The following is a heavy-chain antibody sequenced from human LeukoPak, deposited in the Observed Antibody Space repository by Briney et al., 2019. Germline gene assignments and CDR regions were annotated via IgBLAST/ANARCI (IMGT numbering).Heavy chain of an antibody. J-gene: IGHJ4*02. CDR1: GGSISSGGYY. CDR3: ARVSRIVATIYFDY. Sequence: SETLSLTCTVSGGSISSGGYYWSWIRQHPGKGLEWIGYIYYSGSTYYNPSLKSRVTISVDTSKNQFTLKLSSVTAADTAVYYCARVSRIVATIYFDYWGQGTLVTVSS. D-gene: IGHD5-12*01. V-gene: IGHV4-31*03. CDR2: IYYSGST.